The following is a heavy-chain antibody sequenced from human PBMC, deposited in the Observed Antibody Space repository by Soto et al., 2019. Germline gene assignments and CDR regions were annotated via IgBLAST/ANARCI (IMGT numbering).Heavy chain of an antibody. J-gene: IGHJ6*02. CDR3: AKSKVVTKFYYHYALDV. CDR1: GFTFNNYA. CDR2: ISGSEGGA. D-gene: IGHD2-21*02. V-gene: IGHV3-23*01. Sequence: LRLSCAASGFTFNNYAMSWVRQAPWKGLEWVSTISGSEGGAYYADSVKGRFTISRDNSKNTLYLQMNSLRPEDTAVYFCAKSKVVTKFYYHYALDVWGQGTTVTVSS.